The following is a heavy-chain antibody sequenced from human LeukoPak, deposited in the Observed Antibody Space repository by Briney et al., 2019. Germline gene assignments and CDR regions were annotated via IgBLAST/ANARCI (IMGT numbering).Heavy chain of an antibody. CDR3: ARNGYSSGWYRGPNWFDP. V-gene: IGHV4-39*07. Sequence: SETLSLTCTVSGGSISSSSYYWGWIRQPPGKGLEWIGSIYYSGSTYYNPSLKSRVTISVDTSKNQFSLKLSSVTAADTAVYYCARNGYSSGWYRGPNWFDPWGQGTLVTVSS. J-gene: IGHJ5*02. CDR1: GGSISSSSYY. CDR2: IYYSGST. D-gene: IGHD6-19*01.